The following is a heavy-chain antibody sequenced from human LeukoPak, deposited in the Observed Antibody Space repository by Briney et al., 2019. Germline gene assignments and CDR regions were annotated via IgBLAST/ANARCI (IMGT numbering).Heavy chain of an antibody. V-gene: IGHV4-59*08. Sequence: SGTLTLTCAVSGGSISSYYWSWIRQPPGKGLEWVGFIYYSGSTNYNPSLKSRVTISVDTSKNQFSLKLSSVTAADTAVYYCARHTRMVRGVITPFDYWGQGTLVTVSS. D-gene: IGHD3-10*01. J-gene: IGHJ4*02. CDR1: GGSISSYY. CDR2: IYYSGST. CDR3: ARHTRMVRGVITPFDY.